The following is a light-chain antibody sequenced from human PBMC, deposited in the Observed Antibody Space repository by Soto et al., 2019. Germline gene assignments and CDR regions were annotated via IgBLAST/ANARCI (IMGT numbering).Light chain of an antibody. J-gene: IGLJ1*01. V-gene: IGLV2-14*03. CDR1: SSDIGFYNY. CDR3: GSYRNSNIFV. CDR2: DIT. Sequence: QSALTQPASLSGSPGQSITISCAGTSSDIGFYNYVSWYQQHPGQAPKLIIYDITHRPTGVSDRFSGSKAGSAAPLTISGLQPADEAYYYCGSYRNSNIFVFGTGTKVTVL.